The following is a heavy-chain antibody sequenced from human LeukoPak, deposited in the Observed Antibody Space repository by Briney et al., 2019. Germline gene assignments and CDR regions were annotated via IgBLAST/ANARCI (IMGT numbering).Heavy chain of an antibody. CDR2: IKHDGSVQ. J-gene: IGHJ4*02. V-gene: IGHV3-7*01. CDR1: GFTFSSCW. CDR3: VRDADPRGSNDY. Sequence: GGSLRLSCAASGFTFSSCWMSWVRQAPGKGPEWVANIKHDGSVQYYVDSFRGRLTISRDNAKNLLFLQMNSLRAEDTAVYFCVRDADPRGSNDYWGQGTLVTVSS.